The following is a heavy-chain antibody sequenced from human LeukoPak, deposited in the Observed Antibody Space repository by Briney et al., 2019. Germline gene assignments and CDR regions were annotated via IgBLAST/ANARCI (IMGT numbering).Heavy chain of an antibody. D-gene: IGHD6-13*01. V-gene: IGHV1-69*04. CDR3: ARGIAAAGGNWFDP. CDR1: GGTFSSYA. J-gene: IGHJ5*02. CDR2: IIPILGIA. Sequence: ASVEVSCKASGGTFSSYAISWVRQAPGQGLEWMGRIIPILGIANYAQKFQGRVTITADKSTSTAYMELSSLRSEDTAVYYCARGIAAAGGNWFDPWGQGTLVTVSS.